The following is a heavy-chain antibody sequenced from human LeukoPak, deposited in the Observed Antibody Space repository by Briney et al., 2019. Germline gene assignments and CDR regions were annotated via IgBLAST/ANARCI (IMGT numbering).Heavy chain of an antibody. J-gene: IGHJ6*02. CDR3: AILEWELPVGMGV. Sequence: GGSLRLSCAASGFTFDDYGMSWVRQAPGKGLEWVSYISSSSSTIYYADSVKGRFTISRDNAKNSLYLQMNSLRDEDTAVYYCAILEWELPVGMGVWGQGTTVTVSS. CDR1: GFTFDDYG. CDR2: ISSSSSTI. D-gene: IGHD3-3*01. V-gene: IGHV3-48*02.